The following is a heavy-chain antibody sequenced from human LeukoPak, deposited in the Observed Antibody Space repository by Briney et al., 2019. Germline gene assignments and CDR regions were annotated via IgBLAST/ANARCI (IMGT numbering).Heavy chain of an antibody. Sequence: GGSLRLSCAASGFTFSSYAMSWVRQAPGKGLEWVSAIGGRGDSTYYADSVKGRFTISRDNSKNTLYLQMNSLRAEDTAVFYCARVRDISGHWGFLDYWGQGTLVTVSS. J-gene: IGHJ4*02. V-gene: IGHV3-23*01. CDR2: IGGRGDST. CDR3: ARVRDISGHWGFLDY. D-gene: IGHD6-19*01. CDR1: GFTFSSYA.